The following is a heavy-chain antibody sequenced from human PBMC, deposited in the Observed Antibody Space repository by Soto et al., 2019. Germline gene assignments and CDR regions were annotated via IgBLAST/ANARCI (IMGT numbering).Heavy chain of an antibody. CDR2: IYYSGST. CDR1: GGSISSGGYY. J-gene: IGHJ2*01. V-gene: IGHV4-31*03. D-gene: IGHD3-9*01. Sequence: PSETLSLTCTVSGGSISSGGYYWNWIRQHPGKGLEWIGYIYYSGSTYYNPSLKSRVTISVDTSKNHFSLKLTSVTAADTAVYYCARGTDTWFFALWGRGTLVIVSS. CDR3: ARGTDTWFFAL.